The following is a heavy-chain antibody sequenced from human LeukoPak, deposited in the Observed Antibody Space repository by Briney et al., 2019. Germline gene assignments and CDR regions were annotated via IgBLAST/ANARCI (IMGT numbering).Heavy chain of an antibody. CDR3: ARTPSGSYYRWFDP. Sequence: GASVKVSCKASGYSFTDYYMHWVRQAPGQGLEWMGWINPNSGGTNYAQKFQGRVTMTRDTSISTAYMELSRLRSDDTAVYFCARTPSGSYYRWFDPWGQGTLVTASS. V-gene: IGHV1-2*02. J-gene: IGHJ5*02. D-gene: IGHD3-10*01. CDR2: INPNSGGT. CDR1: GYSFTDYY.